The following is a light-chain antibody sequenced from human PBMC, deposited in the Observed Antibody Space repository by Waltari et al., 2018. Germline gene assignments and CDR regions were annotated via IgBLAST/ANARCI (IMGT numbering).Light chain of an antibody. CDR1: SSDVGAYNY. V-gene: IGLV2-14*03. CDR3: SSYTSSSTRV. CDR2: DVS. Sequence: QSALTQPASVSGSPGPSITISCTGTSSDVGAYNYVSWYQQHPGKAPKLMIYDVSNRPSGISYRFSGSKSGNMASLTISGLQAEDEADYYCSSYTSSSTRVFGGGTKLTVL. J-gene: IGLJ3*02.